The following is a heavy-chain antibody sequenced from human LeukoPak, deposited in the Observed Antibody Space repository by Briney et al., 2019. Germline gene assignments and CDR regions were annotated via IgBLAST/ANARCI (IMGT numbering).Heavy chain of an antibody. J-gene: IGHJ3*02. V-gene: IGHV3-30*18. Sequence: GGSLRLSCAASGFTFSSYGMHWVRQAPGKGLEWVAVISYDGSNKYYADSVKGRFTISRDNSKNTLYLQMNSLRAEDAAVYYCAKDGPKDGNAFDIWGQGTMVTVSS. D-gene: IGHD5-24*01. CDR2: ISYDGSNK. CDR1: GFTFSSYG. CDR3: AKDGPKDGNAFDI.